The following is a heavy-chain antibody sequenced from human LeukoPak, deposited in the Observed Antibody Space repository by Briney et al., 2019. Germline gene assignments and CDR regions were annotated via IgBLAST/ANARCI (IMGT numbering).Heavy chain of an antibody. Sequence: GGSLRLSCAASGFTFSSYAMHWVRQAPGKGLEWVAVISYDGSNKYYADSVKGRFTISRDNSKNTLYLQMNSLRAEDTAVYYCARGAEGSTMIPYYFDYWGQGTLVTVSS. D-gene: IGHD3-22*01. J-gene: IGHJ4*02. CDR2: ISYDGSNK. CDR1: GFTFSSYA. CDR3: ARGAEGSTMIPYYFDY. V-gene: IGHV3-30*04.